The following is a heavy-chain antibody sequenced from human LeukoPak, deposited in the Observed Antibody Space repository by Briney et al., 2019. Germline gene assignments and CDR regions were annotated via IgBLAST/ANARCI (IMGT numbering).Heavy chain of an antibody. CDR2: IHYSGST. D-gene: IGHD3-22*01. CDR1: GGSISSYY. J-gene: IGHJ4*02. Sequence: SETLSLTCTVSGGSISSYYWSWIRQPPGKGLECIGYIHYSGSTNYNPSLKSRVTISVDTSKNQFSLKLSSVTAADMAVYYCARRTYFYDSSGYYFDYWGQGTLVTVSS. CDR3: ARRTYFYDSSGYYFDY. V-gene: IGHV4-59*01.